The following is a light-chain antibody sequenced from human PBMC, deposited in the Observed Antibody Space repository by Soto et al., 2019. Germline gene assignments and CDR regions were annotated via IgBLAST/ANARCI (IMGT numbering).Light chain of an antibody. CDR3: QQSYSMPWT. CDR2: AAS. J-gene: IGKJ1*01. CDR1: QSIDSY. V-gene: IGKV1-39*01. Sequence: DIQMTQSPSSLSASVGDRVTITCRTSQSIDSYLNWYQEKPGKAPNLLMYAASSLQSGVPSRFSGSGSGTDFTLTITSLQPEDFATYYWQQSYSMPWTFGQGTKVEVK.